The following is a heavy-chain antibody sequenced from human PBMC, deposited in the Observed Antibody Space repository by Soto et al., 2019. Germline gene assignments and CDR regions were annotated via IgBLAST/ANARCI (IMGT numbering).Heavy chain of an antibody. CDR3: ARDCSHYDVDY. CDR2: IWNDGSTT. CDR1: GFSFGPSG. D-gene: IGHD4-4*01. Sequence: LVESGGGVAQPGRSLRLSCATSGFSFGPSGMHWVRQAPGKGLEWVAIIWNDGSTTYYADSVRDRFTISRDNSKNTLYLQMNSLRYEDTAVYYCARDCSHYDVDYWGQGTLVTVSS. V-gene: IGHV3-33*01. J-gene: IGHJ4*02.